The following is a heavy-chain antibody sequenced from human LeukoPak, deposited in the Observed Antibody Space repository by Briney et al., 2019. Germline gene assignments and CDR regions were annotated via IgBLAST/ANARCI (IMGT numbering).Heavy chain of an antibody. CDR1: GYTFTSYD. CDR3: ARGRSRFLGFDY. CDR2: MNPNSGNT. Sequence: ASVKVSCKASGYTFTSYDINWVRQATGQGLEWMGWMNPNSGNTGYAQKFQGRVTMTRNTSISTAYMELSSLRSEDTAVYYCARGRSRFLGFDYWGQGTLVTVSS. V-gene: IGHV1-8*01. D-gene: IGHD3-3*01. J-gene: IGHJ4*02.